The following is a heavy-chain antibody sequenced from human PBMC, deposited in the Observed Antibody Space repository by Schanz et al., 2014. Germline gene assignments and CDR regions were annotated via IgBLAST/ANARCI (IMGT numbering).Heavy chain of an antibody. CDR3: AREPLSGYNWFDP. Sequence: QVQLQESGPGLLKPSETLSLTCTVSGGSIRSYFWSWVRQPAGRGLEWIGRIYTSGSTNYNPSLKSRVTKPLDPSKNQFSLKLTSVTAADTAVYYCAREPLSGYNWFDPWGQGSLVTVSS. CDR1: GGSIRSYF. J-gene: IGHJ5*02. V-gene: IGHV4-4*07. CDR2: IYTSGST. D-gene: IGHD6-25*01.